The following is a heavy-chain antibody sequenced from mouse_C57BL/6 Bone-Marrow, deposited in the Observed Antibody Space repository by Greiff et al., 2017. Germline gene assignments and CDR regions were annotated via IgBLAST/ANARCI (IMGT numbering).Heavy chain of an antibody. CDR1: GYTFTSYW. J-gene: IGHJ3*01. CDR3: ARDDYARFAY. D-gene: IGHD2-4*01. CDR2: IDPSDSYT. Sequence: VQLQQSGAELVKPGASVKLSCKASGYTFTSYWMQWVKQRPGQGLEWIGEIDPSDSYTNYNQKFKGKVTLTVDTSSRTAYMQLSSLTSEDSAVXYCARDDYARFAYWGQGTLVTVSA. V-gene: IGHV1-50*01.